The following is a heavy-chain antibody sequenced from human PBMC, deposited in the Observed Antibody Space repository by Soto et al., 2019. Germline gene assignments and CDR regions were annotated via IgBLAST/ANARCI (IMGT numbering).Heavy chain of an antibody. D-gene: IGHD3-3*01. Sequence: ASVKVSCKAPGDTFTSYYLNWVRQAPGQGLEWMGVINPHGGSTKYAQKFQGRITMTRDTSRSTVYMELSSLRSDDTAIYYCVRSSGGNFGIIIEGSNWFDPWGQGTLVTVSS. CDR1: GDTFTSYY. CDR2: INPHGGST. CDR3: VRSSGGNFGIIIEGSNWFDP. V-gene: IGHV1-46*01. J-gene: IGHJ5*02.